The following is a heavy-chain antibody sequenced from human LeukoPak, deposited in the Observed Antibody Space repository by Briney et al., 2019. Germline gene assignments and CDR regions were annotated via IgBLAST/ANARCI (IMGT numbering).Heavy chain of an antibody. Sequence: PSETLSLTCLVSGGSISSTSYYWGWIRQSPGRGLEWIGSFYYTGSIFDNRSLRSRVTISIDMSKNQFLLKLTSVTAADTAVYYCARVGRGPDSSNWENYYHGMDVWGQGTTVTVSS. CDR3: ARVGRGPDSSNWENYYHGMDV. J-gene: IGHJ6*02. V-gene: IGHV4-39*07. D-gene: IGHD6-13*01. CDR1: GGSISSTSYY. CDR2: FYYTGSI.